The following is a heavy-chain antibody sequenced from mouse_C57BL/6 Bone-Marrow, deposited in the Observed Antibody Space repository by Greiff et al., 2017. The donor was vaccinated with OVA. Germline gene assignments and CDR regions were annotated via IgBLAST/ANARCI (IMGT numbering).Heavy chain of an antibody. CDR1: GFTFTDYY. J-gene: IGHJ1*03. Sequence: EVKLMESGGGLVQPGGSLSLSCAASGFTFTDYYMSWVRQPPGKALEWLGFIRNKANGYTTEYSASVKGRFTIARDNSQSILYLQMKALRAEDSATYYCARYIKGYLWYFDVWGTGTTVTVSS. V-gene: IGHV7-3*01. CDR3: ARYIKGYLWYFDV. CDR2: IRNKANGYTT. D-gene: IGHD2-3*01.